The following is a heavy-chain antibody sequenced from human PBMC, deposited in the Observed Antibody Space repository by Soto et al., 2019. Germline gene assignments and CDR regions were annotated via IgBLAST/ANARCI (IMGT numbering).Heavy chain of an antibody. D-gene: IGHD6-6*01. CDR3: ASGKTRTARPSLRYYYYGLDV. Sequence: QVQLQQWGAGLLKPSETLSLTCTIYGGSFSGYYWTWIRQPPGKGLEWIGEITHSGTTNYSPSLKRRVSIAVDTSKAKFSLNLSSVTASDTAVYYCASGKTRTARPSLRYYYYGLDVWGQGTTVTVSS. V-gene: IGHV4-34*01. CDR1: GGSFSGYY. J-gene: IGHJ6*02. CDR2: ITHSGTT.